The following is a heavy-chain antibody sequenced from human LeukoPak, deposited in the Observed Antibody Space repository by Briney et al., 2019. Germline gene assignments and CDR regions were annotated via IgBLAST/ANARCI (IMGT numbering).Heavy chain of an antibody. D-gene: IGHD1-26*01. CDR2: ISGYNGNT. CDR1: GYNFTNYG. Sequence: ASVKVSCRGFGYNFTNYGISWVRQAPGQRLEWMGWISGYNGNTDYAQKFQARVTMTTDTSTSTGYLELRSLRSDDTAVYYCARAGRLKSGSNIYWGRGTLVTVSS. V-gene: IGHV1-18*01. J-gene: IGHJ4*02. CDR3: ARAGRLKSGSNIY.